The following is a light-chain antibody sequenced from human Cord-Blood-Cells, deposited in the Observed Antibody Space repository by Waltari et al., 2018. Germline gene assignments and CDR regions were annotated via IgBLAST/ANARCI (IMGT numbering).Light chain of an antibody. CDR2: DVS. V-gene: IGLV2-14*01. CDR3: SSYTSSSTPWV. Sequence: QSALTQPASVSGSPGQSITISCTGTSSDVGGSNYVPWSQQHPGKAPKLMIYDVSKRPSGVSNRFSGSKSGNTASLTISGLQAEDEADYYCSSYTSSSTPWVFGGGTKLTVL. J-gene: IGLJ3*02. CDR1: SSDVGGSNY.